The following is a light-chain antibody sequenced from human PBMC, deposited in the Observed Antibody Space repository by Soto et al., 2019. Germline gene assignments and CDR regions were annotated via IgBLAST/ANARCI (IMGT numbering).Light chain of an antibody. CDR3: QQYGGSAPWT. Sequence: EIVLMQPPGPLSVSPGDRVTLSCRASQTVNNNYLAWYQQKPGQAPRLLIYGASTPATGTPARFSGSGSGTHFTLTVSRLEPEDFAVYYCQQYGGSAPWTFGPGTKVDMK. V-gene: IGKV3-20*01. CDR1: QTVNNNY. J-gene: IGKJ1*01. CDR2: GAS.